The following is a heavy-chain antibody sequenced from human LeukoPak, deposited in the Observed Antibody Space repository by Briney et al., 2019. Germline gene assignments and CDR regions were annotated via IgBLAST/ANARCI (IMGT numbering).Heavy chain of an antibody. D-gene: IGHD2-2*01. CDR1: GGSISSGGYY. V-gene: IGHV4-31*03. Sequence: SQTLSLTCTVSGGSISSGGYYWSWIRQHPGKGLEWIGYIYYSGSTYYNPSLKSRVTISVDTSKNQFSLKLSSVTAADTAVYYCARDRLVVPAVNYYYSMDVWGKGTTVTVSS. CDR2: IYYSGST. J-gene: IGHJ6*04. CDR3: ARDRLVVPAVNYYYSMDV.